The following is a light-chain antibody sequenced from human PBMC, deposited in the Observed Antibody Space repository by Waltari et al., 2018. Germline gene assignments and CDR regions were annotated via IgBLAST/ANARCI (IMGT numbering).Light chain of an antibody. CDR2: EVS. CDR1: SSDVGGYNY. V-gene: IGLV2-8*01. Sequence: QSALTQPPSASGPPGQSVTISCTGHSSDVGGYNYVSWYQQHPDKAPKLMIYEVSKRPSGVPDRFSGSKSDNTASLTVSGLQAEDEADYYCSSYAGSDNFVVFGGGTKLTVL. J-gene: IGLJ2*01. CDR3: SSYAGSDNFVV.